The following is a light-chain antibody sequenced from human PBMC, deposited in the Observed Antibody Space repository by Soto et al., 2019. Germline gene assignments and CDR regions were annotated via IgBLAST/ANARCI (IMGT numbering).Light chain of an antibody. CDR1: QSIYKW. V-gene: IGKV1-12*01. J-gene: IGKJ4*01. CDR3: QQADSFPLS. CDR2: AAS. Sequence: DIQMTQSPSSVSASIGDIVTISCRASQSIYKWLVWYQQKPGKAPKLLIYAASSLQSGVPSRFRGSGYGTDFTLTISSLQPEDFATYYCQQADSFPLSFGGGTKVEI.